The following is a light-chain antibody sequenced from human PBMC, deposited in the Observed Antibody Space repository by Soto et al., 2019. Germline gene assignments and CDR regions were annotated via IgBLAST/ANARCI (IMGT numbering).Light chain of an antibody. CDR1: QSVSSN. CDR3: QHYQNWPPLYA. CDR2: SAS. V-gene: IGKV3-15*01. J-gene: IGKJ2*01. Sequence: EIVMTQSPATLSVSPGERATLSCRASQSVSSNLAWYQQKPGQAPRLLIYSASTRATGIPARFSGSGSGTEFTLTISRLQSDDFAVYYCQHYQNWPPLYAFGQGTKLEIK.